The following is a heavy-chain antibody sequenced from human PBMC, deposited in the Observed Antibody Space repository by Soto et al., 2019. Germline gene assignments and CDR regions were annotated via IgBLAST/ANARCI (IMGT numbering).Heavy chain of an antibody. J-gene: IGHJ4*02. D-gene: IGHD2-21*02. V-gene: IGHV1-46*03. CDR2: INPSDGST. Sequence: ASVKVSCKASGYTLSTYYMHWVRQAPGQGLEWMGIINPSDGSTTYAQKFQGRVTMTRDTSTSTVYMELSSLRSEDTAVYFCVRGGGYCGDDCYGHLDYWGQGTLVTVSS. CDR1: GYTLSTYY. CDR3: VRGGGYCGDDCYGHLDY.